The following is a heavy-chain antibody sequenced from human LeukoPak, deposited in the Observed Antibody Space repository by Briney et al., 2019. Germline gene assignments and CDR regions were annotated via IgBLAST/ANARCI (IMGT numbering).Heavy chain of an antibody. CDR1: GYRISDYW. CDR3: ASSIAVAGQDAFDI. CDR2: IYPGDSDT. J-gene: IGHJ3*02. Sequence: GESLKISCRVSGYRISDYWIGWVRQMPGKGLEWMGIIYPGDSDTRYSPSFQGQVTISADKSISTAYLQWSSLKASDTAMYYCASSIAVAGQDAFDIWGQGTMVTVSS. V-gene: IGHV5-51*01. D-gene: IGHD6-19*01.